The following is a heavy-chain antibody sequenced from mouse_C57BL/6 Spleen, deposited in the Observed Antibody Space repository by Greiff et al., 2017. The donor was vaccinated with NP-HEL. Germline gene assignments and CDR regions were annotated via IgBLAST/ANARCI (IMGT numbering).Heavy chain of an antibody. D-gene: IGHD1-1*01. Sequence: VQLQQSGPGLVKPGASVKLSCTASGYSFTDYDMNWVRQSPGKSLEWVGFISPNCGTTSYTQKFKGKATLTVDQSSSTAYMQLNSLTSEDSAVYYGARGGLRYYYFDYWGQGTTLTVSS. CDR1: GYSFTDYD. CDR2: ISPNCGTT. CDR3: ARGGLRYYYFDY. J-gene: IGHJ2*01. V-gene: IGHV1-39*01.